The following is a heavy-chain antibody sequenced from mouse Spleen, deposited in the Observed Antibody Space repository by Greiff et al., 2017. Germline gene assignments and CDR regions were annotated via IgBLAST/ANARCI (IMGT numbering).Heavy chain of an antibody. D-gene: IGHD1-1*01. CDR2: IWTGGGT. J-gene: IGHJ4*01. Sequence: QVQLKQSGPGLVAPSQSLSITCTVSGFSLTSYDISWIRQPPGKGLEWLGVIWTGGGTNYNSAFMSRLSISKDNSKSQVFLKMNSLQTDDTAIYYCVREAPTVVGAMDYWGQGTSVTVSS. CDR3: VREAPTVVGAMDY. V-gene: IGHV2-9-2*01. CDR1: GFSLTSYD.